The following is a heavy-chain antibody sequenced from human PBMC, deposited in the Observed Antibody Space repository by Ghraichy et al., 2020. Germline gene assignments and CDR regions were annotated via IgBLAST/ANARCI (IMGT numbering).Heavy chain of an antibody. Sequence: SETLSLTCAVYGGSFSGYYWSWIRQPPGKGLEWIGEINHSGSTNYNPSLKSRVTISVDTSKNQFSLKLSSVTAADTAVYYCATGGGDSSSWYSWFDPWGQGTLVTVSS. J-gene: IGHJ5*02. D-gene: IGHD6-13*01. CDR2: INHSGST. V-gene: IGHV4-34*01. CDR3: ATGGGDSSSWYSWFDP. CDR1: GGSFSGYY.